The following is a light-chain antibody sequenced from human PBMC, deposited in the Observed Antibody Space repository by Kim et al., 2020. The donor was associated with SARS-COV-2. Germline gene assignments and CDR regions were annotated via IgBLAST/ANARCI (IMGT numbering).Light chain of an antibody. CDR2: KAS. J-gene: IGKJ5*01. V-gene: IGKV1-5*03. CDR1: QSIYSY. Sequence: ASVGDRVPIACRASQSIYSYLAWYQQKPGNVPKILIYKASTLESGVPSRFSGSESGTEFTLTISSLQPDDFATYYCQQFYTYPITFGRGTRLEIK. CDR3: QQFYTYPIT.